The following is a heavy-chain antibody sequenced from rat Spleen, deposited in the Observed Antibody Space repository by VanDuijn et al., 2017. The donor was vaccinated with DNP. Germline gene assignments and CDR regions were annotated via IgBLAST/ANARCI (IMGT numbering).Heavy chain of an antibody. Sequence: EVQLVESGGGLVQPGGSLRLSCAASGFTFSDYYMSWVRQAPTTGLEWVASINPDGGSTYYRDSVKGRFTISRDNAKSTLYLQMNSLRSEDTATYYCTRDNYSSYMPYYYAMDAWGQGTSVTVSS. D-gene: IGHD1-2*01. CDR1: GFTFSDYY. CDR2: INPDGGST. J-gene: IGHJ4*01. V-gene: IGHV5-20*01. CDR3: TRDNYSSYMPYYYAMDA.